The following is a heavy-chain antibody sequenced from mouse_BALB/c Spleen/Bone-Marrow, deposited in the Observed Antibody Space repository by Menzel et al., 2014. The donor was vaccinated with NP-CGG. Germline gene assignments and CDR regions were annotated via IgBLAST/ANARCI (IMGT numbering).Heavy chain of an antibody. V-gene: IGHV5-6*02. CDR2: ISSGGIYT. CDR1: GFTFSSYG. D-gene: IGHD4-1*01. J-gene: IGHJ4*01. Sequence: EVMLVESGGDLVKPGGSLKLSCAASGFTFSSYGMSWVRQTPDKRLEWVATISSGGIYTYYPDSVKGRFTISRDNAKNTLYLQMSSLKSEDTAMYYCTRRTGTDYYAMDYWGQGTSVSVSS. CDR3: TRRTGTDYYAMDY.